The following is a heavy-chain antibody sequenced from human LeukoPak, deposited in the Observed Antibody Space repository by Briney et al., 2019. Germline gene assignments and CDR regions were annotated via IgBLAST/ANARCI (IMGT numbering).Heavy chain of an antibody. CDR3: ARDRTSGSSQHRLDY. Sequence: GRSLRLSCAASGFTFSSYGMHWVRQAPGKGLEWVAVIWYDGSNKYYADSVKGRFTISRDNSKNTLYLQMNSLRAEDTAVYYCARDRTSGSSQHRLDYWGQGTLVTVSS. D-gene: IGHD3-10*01. CDR1: GFTFSSYG. CDR2: IWYDGSNK. V-gene: IGHV3-33*01. J-gene: IGHJ4*02.